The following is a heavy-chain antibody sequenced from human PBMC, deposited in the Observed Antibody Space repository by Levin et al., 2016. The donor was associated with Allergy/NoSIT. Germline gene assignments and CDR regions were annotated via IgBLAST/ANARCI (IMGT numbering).Heavy chain of an antibody. Sequence: WIRQPPGKGLEWIGYIYYSGSTNYNPSLKSRVTISVDTSKNQFSLKLSSVTAADTAVYYCARVRGRYYGSGTPYYFDYWGQGTLVTVSS. J-gene: IGHJ4*02. CDR3: ARVRGRYYGSGTPYYFDY. CDR2: IYYSGST. V-gene: IGHV4-59*01. D-gene: IGHD3-10*01.